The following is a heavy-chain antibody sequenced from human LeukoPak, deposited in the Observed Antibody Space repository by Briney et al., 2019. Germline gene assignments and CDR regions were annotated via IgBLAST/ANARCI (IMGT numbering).Heavy chain of an antibody. CDR1: GYSFTTYG. Sequence: ASVTVSCKASGYSFTTYGFSWVRQAPGQGLEWMGWISAYNGSTNYAQRLQGRVTMTTDTSTSTVYMELRSLRSDDTAVYYCARDKNWKPDYWGQGTLVTVSS. J-gene: IGHJ4*02. V-gene: IGHV1-18*01. CDR3: ARDKNWKPDY. D-gene: IGHD1-1*01. CDR2: ISAYNGST.